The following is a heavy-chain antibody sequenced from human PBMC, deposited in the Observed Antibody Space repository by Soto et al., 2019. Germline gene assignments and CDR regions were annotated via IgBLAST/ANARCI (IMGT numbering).Heavy chain of an antibody. Sequence: PSETLSLTCTVSGGSISSGGYYWSWIRQHPGKGLEWIGYIYYSGSTYYNPSLKSRVTISVDTSKNQFSLKLSSVTAADTAVYYCARGNYGDYPLYYFDYWGQGTLVTVSS. J-gene: IGHJ4*02. D-gene: IGHD4-17*01. V-gene: IGHV4-31*03. CDR3: ARGNYGDYPLYYFDY. CDR1: GGSISSGGYY. CDR2: IYYSGST.